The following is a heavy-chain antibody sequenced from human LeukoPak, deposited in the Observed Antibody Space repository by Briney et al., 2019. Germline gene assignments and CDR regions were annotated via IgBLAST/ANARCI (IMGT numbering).Heavy chain of an antibody. J-gene: IGHJ4*02. Sequence: PSETLSLTCSISGDSLNSGGYYRNWIRQPPGKGLEWLGYIHSGGNAYFNPSVEGRSSISLDKSQNQFFLRLTSVTAADTAVYFCARDHHDSRGDYVVEYWGQGTLVTVSS. CDR2: IHSGGNA. V-gene: IGHV4-31*03. D-gene: IGHD3-16*01. CDR1: GDSLNSGGYY. CDR3: ARDHHDSRGDYVVEY.